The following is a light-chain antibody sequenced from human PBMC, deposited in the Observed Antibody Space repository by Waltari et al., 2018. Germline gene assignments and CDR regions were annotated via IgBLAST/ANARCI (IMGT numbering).Light chain of an antibody. J-gene: IGKJ1*01. CDR3: QQSYSTPPGT. CDR2: AAS. CDR1: QSISSY. Sequence: IQMTQSPSSLSASVVDSVTITCRASQSISSYLNWYQQKPGKAPKLLIYAASSLQSGVPSRFSGSGSGTDFTLTISSLQPEDVATYYCQQSYSTPPGTFGQGTKVEIK. V-gene: IGKV1-39*01.